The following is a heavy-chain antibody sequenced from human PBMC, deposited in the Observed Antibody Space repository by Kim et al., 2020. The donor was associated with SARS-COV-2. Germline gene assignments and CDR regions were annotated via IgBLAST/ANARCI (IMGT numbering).Heavy chain of an antibody. J-gene: IGHJ6*02. Sequence: GGSLRLSCIASGFTFNDHAMHWVRQAPGKGLEWVSGIMWNSGGTGYADSVKGRFTTSIDTAKNSLYLQMNSLRPEDTALYYCTKEVLAGGADVWGQG. V-gene: IGHV3-9*01. CDR1: GFTFNDHA. CDR2: IMWNSGGT. CDR3: TKEVLAGGADV. D-gene: IGHD3-3*02.